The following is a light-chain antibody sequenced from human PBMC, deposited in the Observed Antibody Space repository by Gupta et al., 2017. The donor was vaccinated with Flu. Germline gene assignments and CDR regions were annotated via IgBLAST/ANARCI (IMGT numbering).Light chain of an antibody. CDR3: QQDENHPLYT. CDR1: QDIRNY. Sequence: DIQITPSPSSLSASVGDRVTITCQASQDIRNYLNWYKQKPGKAPKLLTYDASNWETRVPSRFSGSGFGTDSTFTISSRQPEDIASYYCQQDENHPLYTFGQGTKLDIK. CDR2: DAS. V-gene: IGKV1-33*01. J-gene: IGKJ2*01.